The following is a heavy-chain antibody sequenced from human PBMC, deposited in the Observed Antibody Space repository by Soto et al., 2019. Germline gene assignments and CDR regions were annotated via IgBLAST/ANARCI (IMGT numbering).Heavy chain of an antibody. V-gene: IGHV2-5*02. Sequence: QITLKESGPTLVKPTQTLTLTCTFSGFSLSTSGVGVGWIRQPPGKALEWLALIYWDDDKRYSPSLKSRLTIXKXXSKNQVVLTMTNMDPVDTATYYCAHGLVTTDAFDIWGQGTMVTVSS. CDR2: IYWDDDK. CDR1: GFSLSTSGVG. D-gene: IGHD4-17*01. J-gene: IGHJ3*02. CDR3: AHGLVTTDAFDI.